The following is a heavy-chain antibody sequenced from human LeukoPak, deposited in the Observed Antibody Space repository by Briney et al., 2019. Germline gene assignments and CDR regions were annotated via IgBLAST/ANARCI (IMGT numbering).Heavy chain of an antibody. CDR2: IAYDGSRA. J-gene: IGHJ4*02. D-gene: IGHD1-14*01. V-gene: IGHV3-33*01. CDR1: GFTFGGYG. CDR3: TRYNNDHFDY. Sequence: GGSLRLSCAGSGFTFGGYGMHWFRQTPGKGLEWVAVIAYDGSRAFYADSVKGRFTISRDNSKNTMSVQMDDLRAEDTAVYYCTRYNNDHFDYRGQGTLVTVSS.